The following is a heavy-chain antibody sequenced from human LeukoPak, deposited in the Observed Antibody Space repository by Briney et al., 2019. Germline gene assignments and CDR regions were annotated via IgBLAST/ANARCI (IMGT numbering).Heavy chain of an antibody. V-gene: IGHV4-59*08. CDR2: IYYSGST. CDR1: GGSISSYY. CDR3: ANTYYDFWSGYPEGGFDY. D-gene: IGHD3-3*01. J-gene: IGHJ4*02. Sequence: SETLSLTCTVSGGSISSYYWSWIRQPPGKGLEWIGYIYYSGSTNYNPSLKSRVTISVDTSKDQFSLKLSSVTAADTAVYYCANTYYDFWSGYPEGGFDYWGQGTLVTVSS.